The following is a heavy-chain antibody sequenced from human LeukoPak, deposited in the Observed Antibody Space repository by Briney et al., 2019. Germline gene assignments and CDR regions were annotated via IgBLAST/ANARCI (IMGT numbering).Heavy chain of an antibody. CDR3: AGLAVTTYSWWFDP. D-gene: IGHD4-17*01. Sequence: PSETLSLTCAVYGGSFSVYYWSWIRQPPGKGLEWIGEINHSGSTNYNPSLKSRVTISVDTSNNHFSLKLSSVTAADTAVYYCAGLAVTTYSWWFDPWGQGTLVTVSS. V-gene: IGHV4-34*01. CDR2: INHSGST. CDR1: GGSFSVYY. J-gene: IGHJ5*02.